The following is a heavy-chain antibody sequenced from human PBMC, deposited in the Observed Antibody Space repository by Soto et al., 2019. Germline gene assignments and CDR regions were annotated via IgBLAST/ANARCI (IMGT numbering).Heavy chain of an antibody. CDR1: GFTFSSYS. CDR2: ISGGGFTI. Sequence: GGSLRLSCAASGFTFSSYSMNWVRQAPGKGLEWVPYISGGGFTIYYADSVKGRFTISRDNAKNSLYLQMSSLRAEDTAVYYCAKCSSTSCQSGNWFDPWGQGTLVTVSS. V-gene: IGHV3-48*01. CDR3: AKCSSTSCQSGNWFDP. J-gene: IGHJ5*02. D-gene: IGHD2-2*01.